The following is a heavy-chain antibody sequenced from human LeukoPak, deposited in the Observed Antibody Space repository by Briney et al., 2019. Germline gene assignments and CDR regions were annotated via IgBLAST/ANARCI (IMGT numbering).Heavy chain of an antibody. CDR2: INPNSGGT. D-gene: IGHD2-2*01. CDR1: GYTFTGYY. Sequence: ASVKVSCKASGYTFTGYYMHWVRQAPGQGLEWMGWINPNSGGTNYAQKFQGRVTMTRDTSISTDYMELSRLRSDDTAVYYCARGLYCSSTSCDAFDIWGQGTMVTVSS. CDR3: ARGLYCSSTSCDAFDI. V-gene: IGHV1-2*02. J-gene: IGHJ3*02.